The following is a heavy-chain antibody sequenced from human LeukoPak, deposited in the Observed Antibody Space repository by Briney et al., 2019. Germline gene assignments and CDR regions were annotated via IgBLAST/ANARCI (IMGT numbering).Heavy chain of an antibody. D-gene: IGHD3-22*01. J-gene: IGHJ4*02. CDR1: GFTFSSYE. CDR2: ISSSGSAI. V-gene: IGHV3-48*03. Sequence: GGSLRLSCAASGFTFSSYEMNWVRQAPGKGLEWVSFISSSGSAIHYADSVRGRFTISRDNAKNSLYLQMSRLRAEDTAVYYCAREKLSFFDSIGYFDYWGQGTLVTVSS. CDR3: AREKLSFFDSIGYFDY.